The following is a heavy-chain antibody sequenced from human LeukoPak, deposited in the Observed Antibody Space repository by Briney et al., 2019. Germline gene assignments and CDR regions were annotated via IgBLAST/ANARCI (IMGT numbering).Heavy chain of an antibody. CDR2: ISGSGDTT. D-gene: IGHD5-18*01. V-gene: IGHV3-23*01. CDR1: GFTFSSYA. J-gene: IGHJ4*02. Sequence: GGSLRLSCAASGFTFSSYAMSWVRQAPGKGLEWVSVISGSGDTTNYADSVKGRFTISRDNAKNSLYLQMNSLRAEDTAVYSCARDKTRGLGYSYSKSGNYFDYWGQGTLVTVSS. CDR3: ARDKTRGLGYSYSKSGNYFDY.